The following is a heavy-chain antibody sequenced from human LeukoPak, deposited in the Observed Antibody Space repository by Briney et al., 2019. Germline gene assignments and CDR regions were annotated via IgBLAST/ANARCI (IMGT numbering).Heavy chain of an antibody. CDR1: GGTFSSYA. V-gene: IGHV1-69*06. Sequence: ASVKVSCKASGGTFSSYAISWVRQAPGQGLEWMGGIIPIFGTANYAQKFQGRVTITADKSTSTAYMELSSLRSEDTAVYYCARVNHPYGGYVMRYYFDYWGQGTLVTVSS. CDR2: IIPIFGTA. D-gene: IGHD5-12*01. CDR3: ARVNHPYGGYVMRYYFDY. J-gene: IGHJ4*02.